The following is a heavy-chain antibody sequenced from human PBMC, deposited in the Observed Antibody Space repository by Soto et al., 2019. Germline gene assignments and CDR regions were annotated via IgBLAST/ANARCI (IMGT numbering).Heavy chain of an antibody. CDR1: GYTLTELS. D-gene: IGHD3-3*01. V-gene: IGHV1-24*01. CDR2: FDPEDGET. CDR3: ATYDFWSGYPPEHYYYGMDV. Sequence: ASVKVSCKVSGYTLTELSMHWVLQAPGKGLEWMGGFDPEDGETIYAQKFQGRVTMTEDTSTDTAYMELSSLRSEDTAVYYCATYDFWSGYPPEHYYYGMDVWGQGTTVTVS. J-gene: IGHJ6*02.